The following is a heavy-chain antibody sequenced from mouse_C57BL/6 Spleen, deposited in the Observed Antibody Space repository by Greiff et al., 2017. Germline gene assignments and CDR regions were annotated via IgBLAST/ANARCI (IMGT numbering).Heavy chain of an antibody. J-gene: IGHJ4*01. CDR1: GYSFTDYN. Sequence: EVQLVESGPELVKPGASVKISCKASGYSFTDYNMNWVKQSNGKSLEWIGVINPNYGTTSYNQKFKGKATLTVDQSSSTAYMQLNSLTSEDAAVYYCARGGYGNYGGAMDYWGQGTSVTVSS. CDR2: INPNYGTT. V-gene: IGHV1-39*01. D-gene: IGHD2-1*01. CDR3: ARGGYGNYGGAMDY.